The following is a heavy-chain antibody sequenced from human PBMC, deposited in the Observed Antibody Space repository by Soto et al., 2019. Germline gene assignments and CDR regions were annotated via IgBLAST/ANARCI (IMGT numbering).Heavy chain of an antibody. V-gene: IGHV4-59*01. CDR1: GDSISNYY. D-gene: IGHD1-7*01. CDR3: ARQQNWNYLFDN. Sequence: SETLSLTCTVSGDSISNYYWSWIRQSPGKGLEWTGCSCYSGSTNYNPSLKSRVTMSIDASKTRFSLRLRSVTAADTAVYYCARQQNWNYLFDNWGQGTLVTVSS. CDR2: SCYSGST. J-gene: IGHJ4*02.